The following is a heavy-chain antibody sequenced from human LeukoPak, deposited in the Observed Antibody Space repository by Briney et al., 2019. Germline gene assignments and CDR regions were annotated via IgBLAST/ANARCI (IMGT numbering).Heavy chain of an antibody. J-gene: IGHJ4*02. D-gene: IGHD6-6*01. CDR1: GYSISSGYY. CDR2: MYHSEST. Sequence: SETLSLTCAVSGYSISSGYYWGWIRQPPGKGLEWIGSMYHSESTYYNPSLKSRVTISVDTSKNQFSLKLSSVTAADTAVYYCARHHGYSSSSHYFDYWGQGTLVTVSS. V-gene: IGHV4-38-2*01. CDR3: ARHHGYSSSSHYFDY.